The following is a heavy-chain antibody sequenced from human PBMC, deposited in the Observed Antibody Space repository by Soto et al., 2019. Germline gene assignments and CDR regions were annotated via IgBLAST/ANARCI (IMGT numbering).Heavy chain of an antibody. J-gene: IGHJ4*02. V-gene: IGHV1-8*01. Sequence: ASVKVSCKASGYTFTSYDINWVRQATGQGLEWMGWMNPNSGNTGYAQKFQGRVTMTRNTSISTAYMEPSSLRSEDTAVYYCARGPKRDIVVVVAATPDYWGQGTLVTVSS. CDR1: GYTFTSYD. CDR3: ARGPKRDIVVVVAATPDY. D-gene: IGHD2-15*01. CDR2: MNPNSGNT.